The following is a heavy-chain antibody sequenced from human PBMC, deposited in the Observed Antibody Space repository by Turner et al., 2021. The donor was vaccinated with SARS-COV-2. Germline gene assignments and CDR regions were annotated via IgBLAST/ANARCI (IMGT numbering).Heavy chain of an antibody. CDR2: IYYSGST. CDR1: GGSISSNSYY. V-gene: IGHV4-39*01. CDR3: AGQPWLRGPFDY. Sequence: QLQLQESGPGMGKPSETLSLTCTVSGGSISSNSYYWGWIRQPPGKGLEWIGSIYYSGSTYYNPSLKSRVTISVDTSKNQFSLKLRSVTAADTAVYYCAGQPWLRGPFDYWGQGTLVTVSS. D-gene: IGHD5-18*01. J-gene: IGHJ4*02.